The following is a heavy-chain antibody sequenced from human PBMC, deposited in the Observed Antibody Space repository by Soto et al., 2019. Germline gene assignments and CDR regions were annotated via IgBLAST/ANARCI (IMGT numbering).Heavy chain of an antibody. CDR2: MYYSGST. V-gene: IGHV4-39*02. CDR1: GGSISSSSYY. Sequence: PSETLSLTCTVSGGSISSSSYYWGWIRQPPGKGLEWIGSMYYSGSTYYNPSLKSRVTISVDTSKKQFSLKLNSVTAADTAVYYCAREAGSSWSPWGQGTLVTVSS. J-gene: IGHJ5*02. CDR3: AREAGSSWSP. D-gene: IGHD6-13*01.